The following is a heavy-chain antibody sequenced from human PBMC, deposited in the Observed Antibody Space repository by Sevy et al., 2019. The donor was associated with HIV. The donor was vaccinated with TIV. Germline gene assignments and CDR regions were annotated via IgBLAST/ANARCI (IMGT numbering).Heavy chain of an antibody. D-gene: IGHD2-15*01. CDR1: GFTFTSSA. CDR2: IVVGSGNT. CDR3: AAVPPPKYCSGGSCYRYFDY. V-gene: IGHV1-58*01. Sequence: ASVKVSCKASGFTFTSSAVQWVRQARGQRLEWIGWIVVGSGNTNYAQKFQERVTITRDMSTSTAYRELSSLRSGDTAVYYCAAVPPPKYCSGGSCYRYFDYWGQGTLVTVSS. J-gene: IGHJ4*02.